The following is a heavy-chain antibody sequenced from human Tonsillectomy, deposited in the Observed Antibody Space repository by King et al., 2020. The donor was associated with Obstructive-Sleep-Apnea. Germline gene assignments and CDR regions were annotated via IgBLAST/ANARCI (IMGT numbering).Heavy chain of an antibody. CDR3: AKDRSGYDLWAFDY. V-gene: IGHV3-23*04. Sequence: VQLVQSGGGLVQPGGSLRLSCAASGFTFNTYAMSWVRQAPGKGLEWVSAIRGSGGGTYYADSVKGRFTISRDNSKNTLYMQMNSLRAEDTAVYYCAKDRSGYDLWAFDYWGQGTLVTVSS. J-gene: IGHJ4*02. CDR2: IRGSGGGT. D-gene: IGHD5-12*01. CDR1: GFTFNTYA.